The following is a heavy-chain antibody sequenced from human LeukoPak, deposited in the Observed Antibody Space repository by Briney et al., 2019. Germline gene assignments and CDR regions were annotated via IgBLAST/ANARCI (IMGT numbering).Heavy chain of an antibody. J-gene: IGHJ6*02. V-gene: IGHV4-59*01. CDR3: ARDSIVVRGVRYYYYGMDV. Sequence: PSETLSLTCTVSGGSISSYYWSWLRQPPGKGLEWIGYIYYRGSTNYNPSLKSRLTISVDTSKNQFSLKLSSVTAADTAVYYCARDSIVVRGVRYYYYGMDVWGQGTTVAVSS. CDR2: IYYRGST. D-gene: IGHD3-10*01. CDR1: GGSISSYY.